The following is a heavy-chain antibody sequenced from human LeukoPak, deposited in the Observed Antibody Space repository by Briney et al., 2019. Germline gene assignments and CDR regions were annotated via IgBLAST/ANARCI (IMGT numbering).Heavy chain of an antibody. J-gene: IGHJ4*02. D-gene: IGHD2-2*01. CDR3: ARDRQSCSSSSCLVDS. CDR2: ISAYNGNT. CDR1: GYTFTSYG. V-gene: IGHV1-18*01. Sequence: EASVKVSCKASGYTFTSYGISWVRQAPGQGLERMGWISAYNGNTNYAQKLQGRVTMTTDTSTSTAYMELRSLRSDDTAVYYCARDRQSCSSSSCLVDSWGQGTLVTVSS.